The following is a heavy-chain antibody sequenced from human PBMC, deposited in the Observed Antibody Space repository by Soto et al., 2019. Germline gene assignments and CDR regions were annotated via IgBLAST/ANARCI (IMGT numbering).Heavy chain of an antibody. V-gene: IGHV1-69*01. D-gene: IGHD3-3*01. Sequence: QVQLAQSGAEVKKPGSSVRVSCQTSRGTFNTSPISWMRQAPGQGLEWLGDILPVFGMVNYAQQFQDRLHLTADESTTSGCMEVSRLTPEDTAVYFCATPNLRGRHYDFRSPPTASLYHYGLGVWGQGTTVIVSS. CDR2: ILPVFGMV. CDR3: ATPNLRGRHYDFRSPPTASLYHYGLGV. CDR1: RGTFNTSP. J-gene: IGHJ6*02.